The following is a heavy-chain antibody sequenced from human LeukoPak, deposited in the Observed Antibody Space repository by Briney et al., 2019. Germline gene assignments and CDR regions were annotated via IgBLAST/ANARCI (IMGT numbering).Heavy chain of an antibody. CDR3: AELGITMIGGV. D-gene: IGHD3-10*02. J-gene: IGHJ6*04. CDR2: ISSSGSTI. V-gene: IGHV3-48*03. CDR1: GFTFSSYE. Sequence: GGSLRLSCAASGFTFSSYEMNRVRQAQGKGLEWVSYISSSGSTIYYADSVKGRFTISRDNAKNSLYLQMNSLRAEDTAVYYCAELGITMIGGVWGKGTTVTISS.